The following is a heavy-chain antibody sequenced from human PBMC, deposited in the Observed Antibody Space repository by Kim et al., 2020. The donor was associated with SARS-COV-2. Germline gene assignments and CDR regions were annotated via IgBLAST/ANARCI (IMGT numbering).Heavy chain of an antibody. J-gene: IGHJ4*01. D-gene: IGHD6-13*01. CDR1: GFTFSSYA. V-gene: IGHV3-30-3*01. Sequence: GGSLRLSCAASGFTFSSYAMHWVRQAPGKGLEWVAVISYDGSNKYYADSVKGRFTISRDNSKNTLYLQMNSLRADDTAVYYCARDSGIAAAMYYFDYWG. CDR2: ISYDGSNK. CDR3: ARDSGIAAAMYYFDY.